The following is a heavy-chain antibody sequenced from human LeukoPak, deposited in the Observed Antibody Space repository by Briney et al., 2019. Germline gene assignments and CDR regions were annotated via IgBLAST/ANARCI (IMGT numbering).Heavy chain of an antibody. CDR2: INPNSGGT. J-gene: IGHJ4*02. CDR1: GYTFTGYY. CDR3: ASNGVYCSSTSCYWEDLDFDY. D-gene: IGHD2-2*01. Sequence: ASVKVSCKASGYTFTGYYMHWVRQASGQGLEWMGWINPNSGGTNYAQKFQGRVTMTRDTSISTAYMELSRLRSDDTAVYYCASNGVYCSSTSCYWEDLDFDYWGQGTLVTVSS. V-gene: IGHV1-2*02.